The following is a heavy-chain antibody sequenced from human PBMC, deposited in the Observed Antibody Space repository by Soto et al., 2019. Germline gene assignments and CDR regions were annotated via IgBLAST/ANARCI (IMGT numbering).Heavy chain of an antibody. Sequence: QVQLVQSGAEVKKPGTSVKVSCKASGGTFSSYAISWERQAPGQGLEWMGGIIPIFGTAHNAQKLQGRVTITADESTSTADMELSSLRSADTAVYYGARAVVGVAATHNWFDPWGQGSLVTVSS. V-gene: IGHV1-69*01. J-gene: IGHJ5*02. CDR1: GGTFSSYA. D-gene: IGHD2-15*01. CDR3: ARAVVGVAATHNWFDP. CDR2: IIPIFGTA.